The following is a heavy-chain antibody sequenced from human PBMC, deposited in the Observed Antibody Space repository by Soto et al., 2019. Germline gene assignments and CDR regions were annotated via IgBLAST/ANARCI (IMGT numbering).Heavy chain of an antibody. CDR3: ARKGDSGYDHPHFDY. J-gene: IGHJ4*02. CDR1: GYTFTGYY. V-gene: IGHV1-2*02. Sequence: ASVTVSCKASGYTFTGYYMHWVRQAPGQGLEWVGWINPNSGGTNYAQKFQGRVTMTRDTSISTAYMELSRLRSDDTAVYYCARKGDSGYDHPHFDYWGQGTLVTVSS. CDR2: INPNSGGT. D-gene: IGHD5-12*01.